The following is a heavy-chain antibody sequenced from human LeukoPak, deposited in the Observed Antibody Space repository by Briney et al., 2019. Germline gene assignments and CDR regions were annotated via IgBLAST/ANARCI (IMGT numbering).Heavy chain of an antibody. V-gene: IGHV4-59*01. CDR2: IYHGGTT. CDR1: GGSLSSFH. D-gene: IGHD3-10*01. CDR3: TRGKLLAGPHIEH. Sequence: SETLSLTCAVSGGSLSSFHWSWIRQPPGKGLEWIGYIYHGGTTMYNPSLKSRVTVSVDTSKNQFSLRLTSVTAADTAMYYCTRGKLLAGPHIEHWGRGLLVSVSS. J-gene: IGHJ4*02.